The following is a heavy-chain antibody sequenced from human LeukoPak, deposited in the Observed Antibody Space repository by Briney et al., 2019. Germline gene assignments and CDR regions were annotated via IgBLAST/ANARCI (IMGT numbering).Heavy chain of an antibody. CDR2: IYSSGTT. J-gene: IGHJ5*02. CDR3: ARNWFGGYAWFDP. Sequence: SETLSLTCTVSGGSMTSDYWSWIRQPPGKELEWIGHIYSSGTTKYNPSLKSRVTISVDRSKKQVSLKVASVTAADTAVYYCARNWFGGYAWFDPWGQGTLVTVSS. D-gene: IGHD3-3*01. CDR1: GGSMTSDY. V-gene: IGHV4-59*01.